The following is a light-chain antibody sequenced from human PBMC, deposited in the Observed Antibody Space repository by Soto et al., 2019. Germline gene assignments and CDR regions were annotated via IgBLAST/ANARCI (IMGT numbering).Light chain of an antibody. V-gene: IGKV3-11*01. CDR1: QSISSY. CDR3: QQLTDWPPQWT. Sequence: EIVLTQSPGTLSLSPGERATLSCRASQSISSYLAWYQQKPGQAPRLLIYDASSRATGIPARFSGSGSGTDFTLTISSLEPEDFAVYYCQQLTDWPPQWTLGQGTKVDSK. CDR2: DAS. J-gene: IGKJ1*01.